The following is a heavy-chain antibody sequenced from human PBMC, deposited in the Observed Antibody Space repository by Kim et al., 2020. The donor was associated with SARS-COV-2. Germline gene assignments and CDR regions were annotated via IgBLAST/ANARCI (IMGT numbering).Heavy chain of an antibody. Sequence: SLKSRVTISVDTSENHFSLKLSSVTAADTAVYYCARDQLTLSYYYYGMDVWGPGTTVTVSS. CDR3: ARDQLTLSYYYYGMDV. J-gene: IGHJ6*02. D-gene: IGHD3-9*01. V-gene: IGHV4-31*02.